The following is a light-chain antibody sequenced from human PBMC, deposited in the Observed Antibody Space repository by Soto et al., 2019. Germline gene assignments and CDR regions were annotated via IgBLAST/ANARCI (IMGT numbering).Light chain of an antibody. CDR2: DAS. J-gene: IGKJ5*01. CDR1: QSVGDY. V-gene: IGKV3-11*01. Sequence: TVLTQSPATLSLSPGEGASLSCRASQSVGDYLAWYQQKPGQATRLLIYDASNRAAGVPYRFRGSGSGTDFTLTISSVEPEDFGVYYCQQRSEWPPITFGQGTRLEIK. CDR3: QQRSEWPPIT.